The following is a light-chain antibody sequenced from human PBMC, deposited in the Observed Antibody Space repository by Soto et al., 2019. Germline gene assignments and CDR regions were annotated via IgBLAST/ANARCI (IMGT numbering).Light chain of an antibody. CDR2: KAS. Sequence: DIQMTQSPSTLSASVGDRVTITCRASQTISNWLAWYQQKPGRAPNLLIYKASTLESGVPSRFSGSGSGTEFTLTISSLQPSDFATYYCQQYNSYWSFGQGTKVEIK. CDR1: QTISNW. J-gene: IGKJ1*01. CDR3: QQYNSYWS. V-gene: IGKV1-5*03.